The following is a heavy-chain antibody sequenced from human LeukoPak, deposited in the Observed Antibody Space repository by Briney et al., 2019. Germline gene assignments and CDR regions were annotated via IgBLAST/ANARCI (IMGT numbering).Heavy chain of an antibody. V-gene: IGHV3-33*01. Sequence: GRSLVLSCAASGFTFSSYGMHWVRPAPGKGLEGVAVIWYDGSNKYYADSVKGRFTISRDNSKDTLYLQMNSLRAEDTAVYYCARDTGDYVSHFDYWGQGTLVTVSS. CDR3: ARDTGDYVSHFDY. J-gene: IGHJ4*02. D-gene: IGHD4-17*01. CDR1: GFTFSSYG. CDR2: IWYDGSNK.